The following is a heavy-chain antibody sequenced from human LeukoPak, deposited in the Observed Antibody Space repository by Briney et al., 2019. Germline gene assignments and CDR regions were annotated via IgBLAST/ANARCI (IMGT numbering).Heavy chain of an antibody. CDR2: IFYTGKT. Sequence: SETLSLTCTVSGGSISTGSFYWGWLRQSPGTGLEWIGSIFYTGKTHYNTSLKRRVTISVDMSHNKFSLSLGSVTAADTALYYCASLDPCYFDRGSCTYYYSMDVWGQGTPVTVSS. D-gene: IGHD3-22*01. CDR1: GGSISTGSFY. V-gene: IGHV4-39*01. CDR3: ASLDPCYFDRGSCTYYYSMDV. J-gene: IGHJ6*02.